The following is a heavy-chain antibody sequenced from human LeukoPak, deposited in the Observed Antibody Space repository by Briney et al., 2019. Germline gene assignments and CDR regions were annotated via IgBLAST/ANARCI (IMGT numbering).Heavy chain of an antibody. Sequence: SETLSLTCTLSGGSISSYYWSWIRQPPGKGLEWIGYIYYSGSAHYNPSLKSRVTISVDTSKRHLSLKLTSVTAADTAVYYCARTPSLHGGNSLGVWGQGTTVTVSS. CDR2: IYYSGSA. D-gene: IGHD4-23*01. CDR1: GGSISSYY. V-gene: IGHV4-59*01. CDR3: ARTPSLHGGNSLGV. J-gene: IGHJ6*02.